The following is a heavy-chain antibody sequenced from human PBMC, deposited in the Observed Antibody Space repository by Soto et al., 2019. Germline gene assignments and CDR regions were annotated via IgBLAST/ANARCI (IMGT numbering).Heavy chain of an antibody. CDR1: GGSLSGFY. J-gene: IGHJ5*02. CDR2: INHGGST. D-gene: IGHD6-13*01. Sequence: SETLSLTCAVYGGSLSGFYWSWIRQSPGKGLEWIGEINHGGSTNYNPSLKRRVTISVDTSKNQYSLNLSSVTAADTAVYYCARIPYSSSWYKGWFDPWGRGTLVTVSS. V-gene: IGHV4-34*01. CDR3: ARIPYSSSWYKGWFDP.